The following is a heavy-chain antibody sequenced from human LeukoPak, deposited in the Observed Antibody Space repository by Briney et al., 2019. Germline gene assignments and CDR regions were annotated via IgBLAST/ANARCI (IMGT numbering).Heavy chain of an antibody. CDR2: ISSSGSTI. D-gene: IGHD6-19*01. CDR1: GFTFSSYE. Sequence: GGSLRLSCAASGFTFSSYEMNRVRQAPGKGLEWVSYISSSGSTIYYADSVKGRFTISRDNAKNSLYLQMDSLRAEDTAVYYCARVYSSGWTYYYYYYMGVWGKGTTVTISS. V-gene: IGHV3-48*03. J-gene: IGHJ6*03. CDR3: ARVYSSGWTYYYYYYMGV.